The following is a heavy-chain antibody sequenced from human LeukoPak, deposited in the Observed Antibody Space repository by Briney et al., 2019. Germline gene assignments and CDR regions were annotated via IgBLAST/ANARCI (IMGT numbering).Heavy chain of an antibody. J-gene: IGHJ4*02. V-gene: IGHV3-30*18. CDR3: AKALDTAMGMRLTADY. D-gene: IGHD5-18*01. CDR1: GFTFSSYG. CDR2: ISYDGSNK. Sequence: GRSLRLSCAASGFTFSSYGMHWVRQAPGKGLEWVAAISYDGSNKYYADSVKGRFTISRDNSKNTLYLQMNSLRAEDTAVYYCAKALDTAMGMRLTADYWGQGTLVTVSS.